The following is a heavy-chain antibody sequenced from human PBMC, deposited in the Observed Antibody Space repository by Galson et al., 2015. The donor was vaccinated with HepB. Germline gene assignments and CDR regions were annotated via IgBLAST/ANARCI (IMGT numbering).Heavy chain of an antibody. CDR3: TRGYSTATGSDGYYYYGMDV. D-gene: IGHD2-2*01. J-gene: IGHJ6*02. Sequence: SLRLSCAASGFNFSSYSMNWVRQAPGKGLEWVSSISRDSTYIHYTDSVKGRFHISRDSAQNSVYLQMNSLRADDTAVYYCTRGYSTATGSDGYYYYGMDVWGQGTTVSVSS. V-gene: IGHV3-21*01. CDR2: ISRDSTYI. CDR1: GFNFSSYS.